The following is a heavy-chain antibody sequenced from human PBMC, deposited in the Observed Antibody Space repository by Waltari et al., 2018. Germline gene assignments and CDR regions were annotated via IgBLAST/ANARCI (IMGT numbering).Heavy chain of an antibody. J-gene: IGHJ4*02. CDR2: IKQDGNEK. CDR3: ARFRAGSHFDY. Sequence: EVQLVESGGGLVQPGGSLRLSCAASGFIFSSYWMNWVRQAPGMGLEWVANIKQDGNEKYYVDSVKGRFTISRDNAKDSLFLQMNSLRDEDTAVYYCARFRAGSHFDYWGQGILVTVSS. D-gene: IGHD6-19*01. V-gene: IGHV3-7*01. CDR1: GFIFSSYW.